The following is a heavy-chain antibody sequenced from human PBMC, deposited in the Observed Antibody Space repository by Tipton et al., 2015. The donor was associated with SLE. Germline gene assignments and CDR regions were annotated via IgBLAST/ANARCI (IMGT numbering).Heavy chain of an antibody. CDR2: IDWNGNDI. J-gene: IGHJ3*02. D-gene: IGHD1-26*01. Sequence: SLRLSCAASGFMFDDYAMHWVRQAPGKGLEWVSGIDWNGNDIGYADSVKGRFTISRDNASLYLQMYSLKVDDLALYYCARASGSHYGALDIWGQGTMVTVSS. V-gene: IGHV3-9*03. CDR3: ARASGSHYGALDI. CDR1: GFMFDDYA.